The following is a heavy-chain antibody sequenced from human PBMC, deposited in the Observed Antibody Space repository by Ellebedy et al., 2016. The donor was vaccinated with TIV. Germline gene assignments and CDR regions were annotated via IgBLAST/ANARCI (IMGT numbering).Heavy chain of an antibody. CDR3: ATGARSEGGY. D-gene: IGHD2-15*01. J-gene: IGHJ4*02. Sequence: GESLKISCAASGFPFSIYWMHWVRQAPRKGLEWVANIKEDGSRTSYVDSVRGRFTISRDNAKNSLYLQMNSLRAEDTAVYYCATGARSEGGYWGQGTLVTVSS. CDR1: GFPFSIYW. V-gene: IGHV3-7*01. CDR2: IKEDGSRT.